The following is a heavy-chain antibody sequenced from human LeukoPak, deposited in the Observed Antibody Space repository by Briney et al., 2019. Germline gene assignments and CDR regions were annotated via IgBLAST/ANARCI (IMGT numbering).Heavy chain of an antibody. V-gene: IGHV3-30*04. D-gene: IGHD3-22*01. J-gene: IGHJ4*02. Sequence: GGSLRLSCAASGFTFSSYAMHWARQAPGKGLEWVAVISYDGRNKNYADSVKGRFTISRDNSKNTLYLQMNSLRAEDTAVYYCARDLGDSSGYYDYWGQGTLVTVSS. CDR3: ARDLGDSSGYYDY. CDR2: ISYDGRNK. CDR1: GFTFSSYA.